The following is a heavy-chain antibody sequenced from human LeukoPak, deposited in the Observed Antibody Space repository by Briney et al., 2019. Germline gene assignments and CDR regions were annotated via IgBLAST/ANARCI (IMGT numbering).Heavy chain of an antibody. D-gene: IGHD3-10*01. J-gene: IGHJ4*02. CDR2: INPNSGGT. V-gene: IGHV1/OR15-1*01. CDR1: GYIFTDYY. CDR3: ARGRYGSGSYYFY. Sequence: ASVKVSCKASGYIFTDYYMHWVRQAPGQELGWMGRINPNSGGTNYAQKFQGRVTMTRNTSISTAYTELSSLRSDDTAVYYCARGRYGSGSYYFYWGQGTLVTVSS.